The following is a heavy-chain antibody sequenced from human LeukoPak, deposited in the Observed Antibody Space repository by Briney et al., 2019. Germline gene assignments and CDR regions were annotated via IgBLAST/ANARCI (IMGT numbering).Heavy chain of an antibody. D-gene: IGHD1-26*01. J-gene: IGHJ4*02. CDR1: GFSFRNFA. V-gene: IGHV3-64*02. CDR3: TRDGGSFCDFDY. CDR2: INTDGRIT. Sequence: GGSLRLSCVASGFSFRNFAIHWVRQAPGKGLEYVSVINTDGRITYYADSVKGRFTISRDNSKNTVYLQMGSLRGEDMAVYYCTRDGGSFCDFDYWGQGALVTVSS.